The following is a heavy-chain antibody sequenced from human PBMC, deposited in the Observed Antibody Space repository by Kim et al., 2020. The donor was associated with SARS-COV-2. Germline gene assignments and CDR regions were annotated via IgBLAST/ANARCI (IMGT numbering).Heavy chain of an antibody. V-gene: IGHV1-18*01. Sequence: YAQKLQGRVTMTTDTSTSTAYMELRSLRSDDTAVYYCARGGTAMVTSIDYWGQGTLVTVSS. CDR3: ARGGTAMVTSIDY. D-gene: IGHD5-18*01. J-gene: IGHJ4*02.